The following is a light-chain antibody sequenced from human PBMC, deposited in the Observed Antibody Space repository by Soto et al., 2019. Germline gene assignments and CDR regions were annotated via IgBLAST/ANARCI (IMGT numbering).Light chain of an antibody. J-gene: IGLJ2*01. V-gene: IGLV2-8*01. CDR3: TSYAGNTPLI. Sequence: QSALTQPPSASGSPGQSVTISCTGTGSDVGGYNYVSWYQQRPGRAPKLLIYEVSKRPSGVPDRFSGSKSGNTASLTVSGLQTEDEADYYCTSYAGNTPLIFGGGTKLTVL. CDR2: EVS. CDR1: GSDVGGYNY.